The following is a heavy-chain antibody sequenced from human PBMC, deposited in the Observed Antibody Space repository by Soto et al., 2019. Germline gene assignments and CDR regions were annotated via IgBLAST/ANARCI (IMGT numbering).Heavy chain of an antibody. D-gene: IGHD3-22*01. V-gene: IGHV3-15*07. CDR3: TKDSYITTITVRFEY. Sequence: GGSLRLSCAASGFTFSNAWINWVRQTPGRGLEWVGRVKSKNDGGTTDFAAPVKGRFAISRDDSKNMVYLEMNSLQTEDTAMYYCTKDSYITTITVRFEYWGHGTLVTVSS. CDR1: GFTFSNAW. J-gene: IGHJ4*01. CDR2: VKSKNDGGTT.